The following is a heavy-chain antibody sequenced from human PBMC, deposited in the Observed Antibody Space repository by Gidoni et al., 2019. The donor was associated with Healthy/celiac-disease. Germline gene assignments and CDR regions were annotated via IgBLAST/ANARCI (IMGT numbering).Heavy chain of an antibody. D-gene: IGHD6-13*01. CDR2: IKQDGSEK. CDR3: ARETGYSSSWYGGWDDY. Sequence: EVQLVESGGGLVQPGGSLRLSCAASGFPFSSYWMSWVRQAPGKGLGWVANIKQDGSEKYYVDAVKGRFTISRDNAKNSLYLQMNSLRAEDTAVYYCARETGYSSSWYGGWDDYWGQGTLVTVSS. CDR1: GFPFSSYW. V-gene: IGHV3-7*03. J-gene: IGHJ4*02.